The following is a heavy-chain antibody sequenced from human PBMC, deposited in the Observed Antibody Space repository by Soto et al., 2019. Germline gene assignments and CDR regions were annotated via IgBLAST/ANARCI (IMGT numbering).Heavy chain of an antibody. V-gene: IGHV5-51*01. Sequence: PGESLKISCRGSGYTFTSYWIGRVRQLPGKGLEWMGIIYPGDSETKYSPSFQGQITISADRSISIAYLQWSSLKASDTAMYFCARLRGFNYCYLNCGTDYWGQGTPVTVSS. CDR3: ARLRGFNYCYLNCGTDY. J-gene: IGHJ4*02. D-gene: IGHD5-18*01. CDR1: GYTFTSYW. CDR2: IYPGDSET.